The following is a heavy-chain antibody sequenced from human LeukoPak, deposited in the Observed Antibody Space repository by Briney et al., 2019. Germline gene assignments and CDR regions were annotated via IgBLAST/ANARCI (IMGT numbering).Heavy chain of an antibody. J-gene: IGHJ4*02. V-gene: IGHV4-34*01. Sequence: SETLSLTCIVYGGSFSGYDCSWIRQPPGKGLEWIGESNHSGSTNYNPSLKSRVTISVDTSKNQFSMKLNSVTAADTAVYYCARGGTGHLDYWGQGTLVTVSS. CDR2: SNHSGST. CDR3: ARGGTGHLDY. D-gene: IGHD7-27*01. CDR1: GGSFSGYD.